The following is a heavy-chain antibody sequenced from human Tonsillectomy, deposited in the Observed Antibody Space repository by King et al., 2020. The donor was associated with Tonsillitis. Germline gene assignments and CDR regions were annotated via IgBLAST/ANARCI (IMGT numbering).Heavy chain of an antibody. V-gene: IGHV1-69*04. J-gene: IGHJ3*02. Sequence: QLVQSGAEVKKPGSSVKVSCKASGGTFTSYAISWVRQAPGQGLEWMGRIIPIVGIANYAQKFQGRVTITADKSTRTAYMELSSLRSEDTAVYYCARDITMVRGVIMHAFDIWGQGTMVTVSS. CDR2: IIPIVGIA. CDR3: ARDITMVRGVIMHAFDI. D-gene: IGHD3-10*01. CDR1: GGTFTSYA.